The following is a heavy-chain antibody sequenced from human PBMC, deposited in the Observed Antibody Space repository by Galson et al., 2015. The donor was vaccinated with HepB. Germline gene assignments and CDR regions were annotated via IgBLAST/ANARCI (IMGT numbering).Heavy chain of an antibody. D-gene: IGHD3-22*01. J-gene: IGHJ3*02. CDR1: GYSFTSYW. CDR2: IDPSDSYT. CDR3: ACIYDSSGYARPHDAFDI. Sequence: QSGAEVKKPGESLRISCKGSGYSFTSYWISWVRQMPGKGLEWMGRIDPSDSYTNYSPSFQGHVTISADKSISTAYLQWSSLKASDTAMYYCACIYDSSGYARPHDAFDIWGQGTMVTVSS. V-gene: IGHV5-10-1*01.